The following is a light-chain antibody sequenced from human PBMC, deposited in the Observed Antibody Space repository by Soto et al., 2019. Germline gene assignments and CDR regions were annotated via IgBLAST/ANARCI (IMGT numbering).Light chain of an antibody. J-gene: IGKJ5*01. CDR2: DAS. CDR1: QRVSSY. CDR3: QQRSNWPIT. V-gene: IGKV3-11*01. Sequence: EIVLTQSPATLSLSPGEGATLSCRASQRVSSYLAWYQQKPGQAPRLLIYDASNRATGIPARFSGSGSGTNFTLTISSLEPEDCAVYYCQQRSNWPITFGQGTPLEIK.